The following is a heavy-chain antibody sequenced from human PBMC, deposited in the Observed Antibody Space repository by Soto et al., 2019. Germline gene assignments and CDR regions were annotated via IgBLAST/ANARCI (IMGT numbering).Heavy chain of an antibody. V-gene: IGHV1-18*01. CDR1: GYTFTSYG. CDR3: VVAAQPYYFDY. CDR2: ITAYNGNT. Sequence: QVQLVQSGAEVKKPGASVKDSCKASGYTFTSYGISWVRQAPGQGLEWMGWITAYNGNTNYAQKFQGRVTMTTDTSTSTVYMELRSLRSDDTAVYYCVVAAQPYYFDYWGQGTLVTVSS. D-gene: IGHD2-15*01. J-gene: IGHJ4*02.